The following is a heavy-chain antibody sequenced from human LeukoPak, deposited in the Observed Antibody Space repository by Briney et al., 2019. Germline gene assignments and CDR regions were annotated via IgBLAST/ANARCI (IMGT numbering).Heavy chain of an antibody. D-gene: IGHD1-26*01. CDR2: FDPKSGGS. V-gene: IGHV1-2*02. CDR1: GYTFTDYY. CDR3: ARDPSTKYYFDY. Sequence: ASVKVSCEASGYTFTDYYLHWVRQAPGQGLEWMGWFDPKSGGSNYAQKFQGRVTMTRDTSISTLYMELNRLTSDDTAVYSCARDPSTKYYFDYWGQGTLVTVSS. J-gene: IGHJ4*02.